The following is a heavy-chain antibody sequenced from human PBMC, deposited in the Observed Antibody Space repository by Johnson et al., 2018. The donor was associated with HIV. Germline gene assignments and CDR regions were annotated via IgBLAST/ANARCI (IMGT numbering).Heavy chain of an antibody. CDR1: GFTFSNFA. V-gene: IGHV3-64*01. D-gene: IGHD1-26*01. CDR2: IGSDGVST. CDR3: GRRGVGATTDAFDL. Sequence: EVQLVESGGGLVQPEGSLRLSCAASGFTFSNFALHWVRQAPGKGLQYVSRIGSDGVSTYYANSVIGRFTISRDNAKNSLYLQMNSLRAEDTAVYYCGRRGVGATTDAFDLWGQGTMVAVSS. J-gene: IGHJ3*01.